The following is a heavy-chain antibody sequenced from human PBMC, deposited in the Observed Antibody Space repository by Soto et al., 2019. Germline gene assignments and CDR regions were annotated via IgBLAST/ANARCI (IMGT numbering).Heavy chain of an antibody. D-gene: IGHD3-3*01. CDR2: ISISGSYI. J-gene: IGHJ6*02. V-gene: IGHV3-21*01. CDR3: AREDPLFGVPLLDV. CDR1: GFTFSSYT. Sequence: PGGSLRLSCVASGFTFSSYTMNWVRQAPGKGLEWVSSISISGSYIYYADSVKGRFTISRDNAKNSLSLQMNSLRAEDTAVYYCAREDPLFGVPLLDVWGQGTTVTVSS.